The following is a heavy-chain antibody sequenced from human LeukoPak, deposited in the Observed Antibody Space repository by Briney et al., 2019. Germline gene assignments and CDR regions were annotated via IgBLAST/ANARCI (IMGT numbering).Heavy chain of an antibody. V-gene: IGHV4-34*01. CDR2: INHSGST. Sequence: SETLSLTCAVYGGSFSGYYWSWIRQPPGEGLEWIGEINHSGSTNYNPSLKSRVTISVDTSKNQFSLKLSSVTAADTAVYYCVGSSSWYGDYWGQGTLVTVSS. CDR3: VGSSSWYGDY. J-gene: IGHJ4*02. CDR1: GGSFSGYY. D-gene: IGHD6-13*01.